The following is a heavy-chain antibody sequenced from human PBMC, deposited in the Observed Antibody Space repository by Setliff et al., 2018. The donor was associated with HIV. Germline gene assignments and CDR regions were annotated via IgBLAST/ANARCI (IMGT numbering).Heavy chain of an antibody. CDR2: IYCGDSRT. Sequence: GESLKISCKGSGYKFTGYWIGWARQMPGKSLEWMGLIYCGDSRTRYSPSFQGQVTISADKSITTAYLQWSSLKASDTAIYYCGRYASGSYYFDYWGQGTLVTVSS. CDR1: GYKFTGYW. V-gene: IGHV5-51*01. D-gene: IGHD3-10*01. J-gene: IGHJ4*02. CDR3: GRYASGSYYFDY.